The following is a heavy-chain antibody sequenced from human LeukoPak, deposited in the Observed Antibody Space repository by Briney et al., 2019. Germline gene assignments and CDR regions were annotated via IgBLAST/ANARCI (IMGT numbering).Heavy chain of an antibody. CDR2: LTSDGGST. CDR3: AKSLVRWAFDY. V-gene: IGHV3-23*01. D-gene: IGHD4-23*01. J-gene: IGHJ4*02. CDR1: GFTFSSYD. Sequence: GGSLRLSCAASGFTFSSYDMSWVRQAPGKRLEWVSSLTSDGGSTEYADSVKGRFTISRDNSKNTLYLQMNSLRAEDTALYFCAKSLVRWAFDYWGQGALVSVSS.